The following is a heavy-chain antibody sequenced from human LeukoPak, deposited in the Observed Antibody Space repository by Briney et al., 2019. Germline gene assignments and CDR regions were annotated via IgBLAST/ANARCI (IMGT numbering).Heavy chain of an antibody. CDR1: GYSFISHW. J-gene: IGHJ6*03. CDR2: IYPGDSDT. Sequence: GESLKISCKGSGYSFISHWIGWVRQVPGKGLEWMGIIYPGDSDTRYSPAFEGQVTMSVDKSISTAYLQWSSLKASDTAIYYCARPNISPRVPGSSHNGDVWGKGPTLPVPS. D-gene: IGHD3-3*02. V-gene: IGHV5-51*01. CDR3: ARPNISPRVPGSSHNGDV.